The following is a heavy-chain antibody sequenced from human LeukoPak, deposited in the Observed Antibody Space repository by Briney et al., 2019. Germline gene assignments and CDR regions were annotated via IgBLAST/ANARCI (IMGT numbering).Heavy chain of an antibody. CDR1: GFTLSSYW. V-gene: IGHV3-7*03. CDR2: IKQDGSEK. Sequence: GGSLRLSCAASGFTLSSYWMSWVRQAPGKGLEWVANIKQDGSEKYYVDSVKGRFTISRDNAKNSLYLQMNSLRAEDTAVYYCAKDADYGDYYYYYMDVWGKGTTVTVSS. J-gene: IGHJ6*03. D-gene: IGHD4-17*01. CDR3: AKDADYGDYYYYYMDV.